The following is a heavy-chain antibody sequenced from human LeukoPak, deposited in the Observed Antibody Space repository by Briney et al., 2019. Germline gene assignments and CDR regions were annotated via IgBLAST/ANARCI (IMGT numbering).Heavy chain of an antibody. D-gene: IGHD6-19*01. J-gene: IGHJ4*02. V-gene: IGHV4-34*01. CDR1: GGSFSGYY. Sequence: SETLSLTCAVYGGSFSGYYWSWIRQPPGKGLEWIGEINHSGSTNYNPSLKSRVTISVDTSKNQFSLKLSSVTAADTAVYYCARQEGAVAAHDYWGQGTLVTVSS. CDR3: ARQEGAVAAHDY. CDR2: INHSGST.